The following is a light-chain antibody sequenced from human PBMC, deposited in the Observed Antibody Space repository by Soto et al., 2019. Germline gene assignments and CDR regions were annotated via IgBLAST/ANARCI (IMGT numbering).Light chain of an antibody. CDR1: SSNIGNNY. V-gene: IGLV1-51*01. CDR3: ATWDSSVSAWV. CDR2: DNN. Sequence: QSVLTQPPSVSAAPGQKVTISCSGSSSNIGNNYVSWYQHLPGTVPRLLIYDNNKRPSGIPDRFSGSKSGTSATLGITRLQTGDEADYYCATWDSSVSAWVFGEGTKLTVL. J-gene: IGLJ3*02.